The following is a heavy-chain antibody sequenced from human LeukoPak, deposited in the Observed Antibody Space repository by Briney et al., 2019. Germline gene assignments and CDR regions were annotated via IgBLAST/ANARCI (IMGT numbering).Heavy chain of an antibody. D-gene: IGHD1-26*01. J-gene: IGHJ4*02. V-gene: IGHV1-8*01. CDR2: MNPNSGNT. CDR3: ARDRERGATYDY. Sequence: GASVKVSCNASGYTFTSYDINWVRQATGQGLEWMGWMNPNSGNTGYAQKFQGRVTMTRNTSISTAYMELSSLRSEDTAVYYCARDRERGATYDYWGQGTLVTVSS. CDR1: GYTFTSYD.